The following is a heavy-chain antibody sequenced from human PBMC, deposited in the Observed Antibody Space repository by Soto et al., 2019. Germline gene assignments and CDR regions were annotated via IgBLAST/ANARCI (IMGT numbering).Heavy chain of an antibody. J-gene: IGHJ4*02. CDR1: GGTFSSYA. D-gene: IGHD3-9*01. CDR2: IIPIFGTA. CDR3: AVGLRYFDWLLSPFDY. V-gene: IGHV1-69*13. Sequence: SGKVSCKASGGTFSSYAISWVRQAPGQGLEWMGGIIPIFGTANYAQKFQGRVTITADESTSTAYMELSSLRSEDTAVYYCAVGLRYFDWLLSPFDYWGQGTLVTVSS.